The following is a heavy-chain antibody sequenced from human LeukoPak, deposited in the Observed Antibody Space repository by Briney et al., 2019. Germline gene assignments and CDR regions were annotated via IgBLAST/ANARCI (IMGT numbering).Heavy chain of an antibody. Sequence: SVKVSCKASRYTFTGSYIHWMRQAAGQGREWMGWINPYCWGNKYAQKLRGRVTETRDTSPRAATMSVSGLRADDTAVSYCVRVAYCTKGVCINFELWGQGTLVTVSS. V-gene: IGHV1-2*02. CDR2: INPYCWGN. CDR3: VRVAYCTKGVCINFEL. CDR1: RYTFTGSY. D-gene: IGHD2-8*01. J-gene: IGHJ1*01.